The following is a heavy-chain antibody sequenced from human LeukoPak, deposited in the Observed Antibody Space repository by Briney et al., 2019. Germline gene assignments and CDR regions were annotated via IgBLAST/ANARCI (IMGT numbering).Heavy chain of an antibody. V-gene: IGHV3-21*01. CDR1: GFSFSPYT. D-gene: IGHD5-24*01. CDR2: ISSSSTYK. J-gene: IGHJ4*02. Sequence: GGSLRLSCAASGFSFSPYTMNWVRQAPGKGLEWVSSISSSSTYKYYADSVQGRFTISRDNAKNSLYLQMNSLRAEDTAVYYCVRDLGEMTTMSWGQGTLVIVSS. CDR3: VRDLGEMTTMS.